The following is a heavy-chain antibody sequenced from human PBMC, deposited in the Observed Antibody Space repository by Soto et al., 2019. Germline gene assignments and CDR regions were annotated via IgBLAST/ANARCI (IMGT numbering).Heavy chain of an antibody. V-gene: IGHV4-34*01. CDR2: INQSGTT. D-gene: IGHD3-10*01. J-gene: IGHJ6*01. CDR1: GGSFREYY. CDR3: ARDIITVIGGEIYYYLSIDV. Sequence: SETLSLPGAVNGGSFREYYWSWLRQPPWKGLEWIGEINQSGTTHYNPSLKRRINISIDTSKNQFSLNLTSVTAADTATYYCARDIITVIGGEIYYYLSIDVAGQGTTVPVCS.